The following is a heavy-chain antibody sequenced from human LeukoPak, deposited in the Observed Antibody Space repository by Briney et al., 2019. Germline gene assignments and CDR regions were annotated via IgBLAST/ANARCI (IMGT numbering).Heavy chain of an antibody. J-gene: IGHJ4*02. CDR3: ARDPLRFGELLGYFDY. D-gene: IGHD3-10*01. CDR2: MNPNSGNT. V-gene: IGHV1-18*01. CDR1: GGTFSSYA. Sequence: ASVKVSCKASGGTFSSYAISWVRQAPGQGLEWMGWMNPNSGNTGYAQKFQGKVTMTTDTSTSTAYMELRSLRSDDTAVYYCARDPLRFGELLGYFDYWGQGTLVTVSS.